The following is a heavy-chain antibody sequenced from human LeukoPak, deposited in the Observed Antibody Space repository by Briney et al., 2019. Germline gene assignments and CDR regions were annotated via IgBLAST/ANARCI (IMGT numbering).Heavy chain of an antibody. J-gene: IGHJ4*02. D-gene: IGHD6-19*01. Sequence: SETLSLTCTVSGGSINTPNYYWGWIRQTPGKGLEWIGNIFYSGSTYYNPSLKSRVTISVDTSKNQFSLKLSSVTAADTAVYYCAELSSGWYSFDYWGQGTLVTVSS. CDR2: IFYSGST. CDR3: AELSSGWYSFDY. CDR1: GGSINTPNYY. V-gene: IGHV4-39*07.